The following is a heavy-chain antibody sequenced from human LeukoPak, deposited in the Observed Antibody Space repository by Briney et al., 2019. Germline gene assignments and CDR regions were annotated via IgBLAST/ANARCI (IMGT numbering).Heavy chain of an antibody. V-gene: IGHV3-21*01. J-gene: IGHJ2*01. D-gene: IGHD6-13*01. CDR3: ARAEATAGTDWYFDL. CDR1: GFTFSTYS. CDR2: ISSSGSYI. Sequence: GGSLRLSCAASGFTFSTYSMNWVRQAPGKGLEWVSSISSSGSYIYQADSVKGRFTISRDNAKNSLYLQMNSLRAEDTAVYYCARAEATAGTDWYFDLWGRGTLVTVSS.